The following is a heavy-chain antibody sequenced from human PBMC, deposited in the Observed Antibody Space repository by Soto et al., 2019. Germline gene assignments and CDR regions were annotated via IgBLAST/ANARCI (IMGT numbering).Heavy chain of an antibody. Sequence: EVQLVESGGGLVQSGGSLRLSCAASGFSFSDYSMNWVRQAPGKGLEWLAYIRDGVGSIKYADSVEGRFTISRDNAENLSYLQFNSLRDQDMAVYYCAGDQGYALDIWGQGPRVTVSS. CDR3: AGDQGYALDI. CDR2: IRDGVGSI. V-gene: IGHV3-48*02. CDR1: GFSFSDYS. J-gene: IGHJ3*02.